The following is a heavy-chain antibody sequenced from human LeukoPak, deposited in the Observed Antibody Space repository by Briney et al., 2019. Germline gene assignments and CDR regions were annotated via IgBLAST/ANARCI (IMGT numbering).Heavy chain of an antibody. CDR2: IYTSGST. CDR1: GGSISSYY. V-gene: IGHV4-4*07. CDR3: AREDNYYDSSGYYHGYFQH. J-gene: IGHJ1*01. D-gene: IGHD3-22*01. Sequence: SETLSLTCTVSGGSISSYYWSWNRQPAGKGLEWIGRIYTSGSTNYNPSLKSRVTMSVDTSKNQFSLKLSSVTAADTAVYYCAREDNYYDSSGYYHGYFQHWGQGTLVTVSS.